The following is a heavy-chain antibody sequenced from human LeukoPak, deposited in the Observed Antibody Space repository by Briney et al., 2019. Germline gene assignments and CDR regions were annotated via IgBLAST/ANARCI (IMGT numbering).Heavy chain of an antibody. D-gene: IGHD6-19*01. CDR2: ISWDSQTR. Sequence: GRSLRLPCVGSGFTFEDYALRWVRQAPGKGLEWVAGISWDSQTRDYAYSVRGRFTISRDNAKNSLYLQMESLTTDDTAFYYCAKDTEQWLVHVYSWGQGTRVTVTS. CDR1: GFTFEDYA. V-gene: IGHV3-9*01. J-gene: IGHJ4*02. CDR3: AKDTEQWLVHVYS.